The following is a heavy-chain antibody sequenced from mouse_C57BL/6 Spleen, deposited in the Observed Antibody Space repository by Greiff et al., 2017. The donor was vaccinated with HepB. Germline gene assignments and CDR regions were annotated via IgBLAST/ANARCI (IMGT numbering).Heavy chain of an antibody. V-gene: IGHV5-2*03. D-gene: IGHD1-1*01. CDR2: INSDGGST. J-gene: IGHJ1*03. CDR3: ARHRDYYGSSSGYFDV. Sequence: EVKVEESGGGLVQPGESLKLSCESNEYEFPSHDMSWVRKTPEKRLELVAAINSDGGSTYYPDTMERRFIISRDNTKKTLYLQMSSLRSEDTALYYCARHRDYYGSSSGYFDVWGTGTTVTVSS. CDR1: EYEFPSHD.